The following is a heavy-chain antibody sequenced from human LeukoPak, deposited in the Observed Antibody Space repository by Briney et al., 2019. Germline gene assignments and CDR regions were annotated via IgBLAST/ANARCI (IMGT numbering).Heavy chain of an antibody. J-gene: IGHJ6*03. CDR1: GGSISSYF. V-gene: IGHV4-59*01. Sequence: SETLSLTCTVSGGSISSYFWSWIRQPPGKGLEWIGYIYYSGSTNYNPSLKSRVTISVDTSKNQFSLKLSSVTAADTAVYYCARGGYYDYYYMDVWGKGTTVTVSS. CDR3: ARGGYYDYYYMDV. CDR2: IYYSGST.